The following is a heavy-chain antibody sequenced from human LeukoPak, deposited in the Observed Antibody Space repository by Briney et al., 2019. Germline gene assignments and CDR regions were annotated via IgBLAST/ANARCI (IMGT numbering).Heavy chain of an antibody. Sequence: SETLSLTCTVSGGSISSGGYYWNWIRQHPGKGLEWIGYIYYSGSTYYNPSLKSRVTISVDTSKHQFSLKLSSVTAADAAVYYCAREPARGYSGYDGRYGMGVWGQGTTVTVSS. D-gene: IGHD5-12*01. CDR1: GGSISSGGYY. CDR2: IYYSGST. J-gene: IGHJ6*02. V-gene: IGHV4-31*03. CDR3: AREPARGYSGYDGRYGMGV.